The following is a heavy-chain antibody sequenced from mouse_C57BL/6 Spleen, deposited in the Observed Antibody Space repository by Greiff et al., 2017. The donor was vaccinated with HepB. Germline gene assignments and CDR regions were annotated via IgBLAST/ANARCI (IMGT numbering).Heavy chain of an antibody. CDR1: GYAFSSSW. D-gene: IGHD1-1*02. Sequence: VQLQESGPELVKPGASVKISCKASGYAFSSSWMNWVKQRPGKGLEWIGRIYPGDGDTNYNGKFKGKATLTADESSSTAYMQLSSLTSEDSAVYFYASGGSLFDYWGQGTTLTVSS. J-gene: IGHJ2*01. CDR3: ASGGSLFDY. CDR2: IYPGDGDT. V-gene: IGHV1-82*01.